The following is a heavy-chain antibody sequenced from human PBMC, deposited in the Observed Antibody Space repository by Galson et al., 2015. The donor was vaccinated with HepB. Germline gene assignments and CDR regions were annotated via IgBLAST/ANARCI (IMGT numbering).Heavy chain of an antibody. V-gene: IGHV3-7*01. D-gene: IGHD2-21*01. CDR1: EFTFSDYW. CDR2: VKYDGSAK. CDR3: ARDVVPRGIHYVGMDV. J-gene: IGHJ6*02. Sequence: SLRLSCAASEFTFSDYWMSWVRQAPGKGLEWVARVKYDGSAKYYVDSAKGRFTISGDNAKNSLYLQMNSLRAEDTAVYYCARDVVPRGIHYVGMDVWGQGTTVTVS.